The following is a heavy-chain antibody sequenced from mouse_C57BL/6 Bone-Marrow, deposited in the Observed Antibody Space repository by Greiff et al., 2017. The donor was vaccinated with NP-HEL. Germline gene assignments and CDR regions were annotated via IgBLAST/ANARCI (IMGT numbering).Heavy chain of an antibody. CDR1: GYSFTGYF. J-gene: IGHJ4*01. D-gene: IGHD1-1*01. V-gene: IGHV1-20*01. CDR2: INPYNGDT. Sequence: QLQQSGPELVKPGDSVKISCKASGYSFTGYFMNWVMQSHGKSLEWIGRINPYNGDTFYNQKFKGKATLTVDKSSSTAHMELRSLTSEDSAVYYCARSEVDYYGSSYAMDYWGQGTSVTVSS. CDR3: ARSEVDYYGSSYAMDY.